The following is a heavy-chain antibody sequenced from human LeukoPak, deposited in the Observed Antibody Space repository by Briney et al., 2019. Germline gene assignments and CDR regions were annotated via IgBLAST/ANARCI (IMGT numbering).Heavy chain of an antibody. CDR1: GGTFSSYA. CDR2: IIPIFGTA. D-gene: IGHD1-26*01. V-gene: IGHV1-69*05. Sequence: SVKVSCKASGGTFSSYAFSWVRQAPGQGLEWMGGIIPIFGTANYAQKFQGRVTITTDESTSTAYMELSSLRSEDTAVYYCARDSSIVGAPGYFDYWGQGTLVTVSS. CDR3: ARDSSIVGAPGYFDY. J-gene: IGHJ4*02.